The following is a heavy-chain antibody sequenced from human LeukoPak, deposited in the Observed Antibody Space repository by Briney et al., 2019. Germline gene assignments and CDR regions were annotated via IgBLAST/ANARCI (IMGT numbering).Heavy chain of an antibody. J-gene: IGHJ4*02. D-gene: IGHD3-3*01. CDR1: GFTFSNFS. V-gene: IGHV3-21*01. CDR3: ARDAPPRFLEWLFSYYFDY. Sequence: GGSLRLSCAASGFTFSNFSMHWVRQAPGKGLEWVSSISSRSDYIYYADSVKGRFTISRDNAKNSLYLQMNSLRAEDMAVYYCARDAPPRFLEWLFSYYFDYWGQGALVTVSS. CDR2: ISSRSDYI.